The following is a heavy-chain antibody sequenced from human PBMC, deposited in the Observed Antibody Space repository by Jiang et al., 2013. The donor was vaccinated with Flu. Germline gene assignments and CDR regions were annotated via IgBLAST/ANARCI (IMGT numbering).Heavy chain of an antibody. D-gene: IGHD3-10*01. V-gene: IGHV4-59*12. CDR3: ARIYGSGSSFDP. CDR2: IYYSGST. Sequence: GLVKPSETLSLTCTVSGGSISSYYWSWIRQPPGKGLEWIGYIYYSGSTYYNPSLKSRVTISVDTSKNQFSLKLSSVTAADTAVYYCARIYGSGSSFDPWGQGTLVTVSS. CDR1: GGSISSYY. J-gene: IGHJ5*02.